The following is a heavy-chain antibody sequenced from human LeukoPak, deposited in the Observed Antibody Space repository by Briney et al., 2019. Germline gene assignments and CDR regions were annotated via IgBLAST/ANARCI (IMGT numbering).Heavy chain of an antibody. J-gene: IGHJ6*02. CDR3: ARVEGDSSGYLGYYYGMDV. Sequence: ASVKVSCKASGYTFTSYGISWVRQAPGQGLEWMGWISAYNGNTNYAQKLQGRVTMTTDTSTSTVYMELSSLRSEDTAVYYCARVEGDSSGYLGYYYGMDVWGQGTTVTVSS. V-gene: IGHV1-18*01. CDR2: ISAYNGNT. D-gene: IGHD3-22*01. CDR1: GYTFTSYG.